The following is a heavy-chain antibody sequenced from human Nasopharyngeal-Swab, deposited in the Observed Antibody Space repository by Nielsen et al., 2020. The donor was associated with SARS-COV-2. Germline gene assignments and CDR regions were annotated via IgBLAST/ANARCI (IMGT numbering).Heavy chain of an antibody. J-gene: IGHJ4*02. CDR3: ARGRPLGGYYFGYFDY. V-gene: IGHV3-9*01. Sequence: SLKISCAASGFPFDDYAMHWVRQAPGKGLEWVAGITWNSGSIGYADSVKGRFTISRDNAKNSLYLQMNSLRAEDTVVYFCARGRPLGGYYFGYFDYWGQGTLVTVSS. CDR1: GFPFDDYA. D-gene: IGHD3-3*01. CDR2: ITWNSGSI.